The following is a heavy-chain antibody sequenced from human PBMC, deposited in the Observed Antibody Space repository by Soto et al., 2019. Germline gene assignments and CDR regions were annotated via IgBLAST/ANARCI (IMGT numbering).Heavy chain of an antibody. CDR2: IRGSYCNT. D-gene: IGHD3-3*01. CDR1: GVSFGSYA. CDR3: ARWSYLDY. J-gene: IGHJ4*02. V-gene: IGHV3-23*01. Sequence: GGSLRLSCAASGVSFGSYALSWVRQAPGKGLELVSTIRGSYCNTFYSDSWKGRFSISRDTSQSTLYLQMNSLRADDTAMYYCARWSYLDYWGQGTRVTVS.